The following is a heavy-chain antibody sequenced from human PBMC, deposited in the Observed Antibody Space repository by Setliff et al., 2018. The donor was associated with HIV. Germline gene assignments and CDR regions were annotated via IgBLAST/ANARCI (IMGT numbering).Heavy chain of an antibody. CDR2: IYPDESDT. D-gene: IGHD5-18*01. Sequence: GESLKISCKGSGYSFPTYWIAWVRQMPGKGLEWMGVIYPDESDTRYSPSFQGQVTISADKSISTAYLQWSSLKASDSAMYYCARGGTAMVNGPWGQGTLVTVSS. J-gene: IGHJ5*02. CDR1: GYSFPTYW. V-gene: IGHV5-51*01. CDR3: ARGGTAMVNGP.